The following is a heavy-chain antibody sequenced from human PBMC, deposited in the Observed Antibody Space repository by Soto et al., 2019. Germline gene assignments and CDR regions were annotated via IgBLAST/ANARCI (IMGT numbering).Heavy chain of an antibody. V-gene: IGHV4-34*01. CDR2: INHSGST. CDR3: ARGESSSNNCFTRGALDI. D-gene: IGHD2-2*01. J-gene: IGHJ3*02. CDR1: GGSFSGYY. Sequence: SETLSLTCAAYGGSFSGYYWTWNRQTPGKGLEWVGEINHSGSTNYTPSLKSRISMSADTSKKQFSLNLTSVTAADTAVYYCARGESSSNNCFTRGALDIWGQGTVVTVSS.